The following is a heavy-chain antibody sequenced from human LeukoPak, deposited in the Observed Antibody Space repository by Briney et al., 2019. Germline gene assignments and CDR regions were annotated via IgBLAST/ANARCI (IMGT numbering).Heavy chain of an antibody. CDR3: ARRGSMGGSFVGAFDI. CDR1: GDSFSRNTYS. Sequence: SETLSLTCTVSGDSFSRNTYSWGWIRQPPGKGLEWIGSIYYTWRTFYNPSIKSRVTISVDTSKNQFSLKLSSVTAADTAVYYCARRGSMGGSFVGAFDIWGQGTMVTVSS. CDR2: IYYTWRT. V-gene: IGHV4-39*01. D-gene: IGHD1-26*01. J-gene: IGHJ3*02.